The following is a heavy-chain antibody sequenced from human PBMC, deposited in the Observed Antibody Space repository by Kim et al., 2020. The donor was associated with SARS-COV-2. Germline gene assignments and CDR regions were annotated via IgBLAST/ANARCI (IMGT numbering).Heavy chain of an antibody. D-gene: IGHD4-17*01. CDR2: INHDGSDT. Sequence: GGSLRLSCAASGFTFSSYWMHWVRQAPGKGLVWVSRINHDGSDTRYADFEKGRFTISRDNAKKTLYLQMNSLSAEDTAVYYCTRRGTGDYDYGMDVWGQGTTVTLSS. CDR3: TRRGTGDYDYGMDV. V-gene: IGHV3-74*01. CDR1: GFTFSSYW. J-gene: IGHJ6*02.